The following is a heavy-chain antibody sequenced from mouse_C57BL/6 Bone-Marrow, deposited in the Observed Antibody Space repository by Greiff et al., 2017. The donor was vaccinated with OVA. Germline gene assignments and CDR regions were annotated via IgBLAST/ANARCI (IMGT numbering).Heavy chain of an antibody. CDR2: IYPGDGDT. J-gene: IGHJ3*01. Sequence: QVQLKESGPELVKPGASVKISCKASGYAFSSSWMNWVKQRPGKGLEWIGRIYPGDGDTNYNGKFKGKATLTADKSSSTAYMQLSSLTSEDSAVYFCARAFWAWFAYWGQGTLVTVSA. CDR1: GYAFSSSW. V-gene: IGHV1-82*01. D-gene: IGHD4-1*01. CDR3: ARAFWAWFAY.